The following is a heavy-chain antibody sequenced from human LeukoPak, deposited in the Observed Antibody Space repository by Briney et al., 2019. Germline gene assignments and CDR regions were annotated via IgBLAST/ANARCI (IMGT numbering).Heavy chain of an antibody. CDR2: ISGSGDNT. CDR3: AKDVGGSYADAFDI. Sequence: PGGSLRLSCAASGFTFSNYAMSWVRQAPGKGLEWVSAISGSGDNTYYADSVKGRFTISRDNSKNTLYLQMNSLRAEDTAVYYCAKDVGGSYADAFDIWGQGTMVTVSS. CDR1: GFTFSNYA. V-gene: IGHV3-23*01. D-gene: IGHD1-26*01. J-gene: IGHJ3*02.